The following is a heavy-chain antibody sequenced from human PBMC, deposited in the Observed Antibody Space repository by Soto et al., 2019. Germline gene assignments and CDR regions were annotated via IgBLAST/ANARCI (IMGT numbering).Heavy chain of an antibody. V-gene: IGHV1-18*01. Sequence: ASVKVSCKASGYSFVSYDISWVRQAPGQGLEWMGWISGYDGHTRYALKFQDRVTMTSDTSTSTVYMELRSLTLDDTAVYYCARKVFCPSWLEPWGEGTLVSCSS. CDR1: GYSFVSYD. CDR3: ARKVFCPSWLEP. D-gene: IGHD3-3*01. J-gene: IGHJ5*02. CDR2: ISGYDGHT.